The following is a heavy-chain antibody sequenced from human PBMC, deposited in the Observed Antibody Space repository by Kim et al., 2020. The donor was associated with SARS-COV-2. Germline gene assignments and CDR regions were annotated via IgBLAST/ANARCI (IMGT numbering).Heavy chain of an antibody. D-gene: IGHD4-17*01. Sequence: ASVKVSCKASGYTFTSYCLHWVRQAPGQSLEWMGWIDVANTNTHYSENFQGRVTIPRDTSANTVYIELSSWISEETAVYYCARDGRSVDYDFDYWGQGTLVTVSS. CDR3: ARDGRSVDYDFDY. CDR1: GYTFTSYC. V-gene: IGHV1-3*01. J-gene: IGHJ4*02. CDR2: IDVANTNT.